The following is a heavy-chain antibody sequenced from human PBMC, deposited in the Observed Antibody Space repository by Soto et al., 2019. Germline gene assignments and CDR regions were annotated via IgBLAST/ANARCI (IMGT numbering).Heavy chain of an antibody. CDR1: GGTFSSYA. CDR3: ARFGADTTHDYYGMDV. Sequence: QVQLVQSGAEVKKPGSSVKVSCKASGGTFSSYAISWVRQAPGQGLEWMGGIIPIFGTANYAQKFQGRVTITADESTSTAYMELSSLRSEDTAVYYCARFGADTTHDYYGMDVWGQGTTVTVSS. V-gene: IGHV1-69*01. D-gene: IGHD3-16*01. CDR2: IIPIFGTA. J-gene: IGHJ6*02.